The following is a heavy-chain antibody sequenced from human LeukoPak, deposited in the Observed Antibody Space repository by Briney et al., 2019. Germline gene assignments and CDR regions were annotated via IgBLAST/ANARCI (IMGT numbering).Heavy chain of an antibody. D-gene: IGHD6-13*01. V-gene: IGHV1-2*06. CDR3: ARGSGYSSSWYSRLNWFDP. CDR1: GYTFTGYY. CDR2: INLNSGGT. J-gene: IGHJ5*02. Sequence: GASVKVSCKASGYTFTGYYMHWVRQAPGQGLEWMGRINLNSGGTNYAQKFQGRVTITRNTSISTAYMELSSLRSEDTAVYYCARGSGYSSSWYSRLNWFDPWGQGTLVTVSS.